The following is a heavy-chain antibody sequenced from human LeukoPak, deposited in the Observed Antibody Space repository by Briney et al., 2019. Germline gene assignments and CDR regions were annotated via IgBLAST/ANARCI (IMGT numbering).Heavy chain of an antibody. CDR2: IYYSGST. J-gene: IGHJ4*02. V-gene: IGHV4-59*01. D-gene: IGHD3-16*01. CDR1: GGFISSYY. CDR3: ARGGAYFDY. Sequence: SETLSLTCTVSGGFISSYYWSWIRQPPGKGLEWIGYIYYSGSTNYNPSLKSRVTISVDTSKNQFSLKLSSVTAADTAVYYCARGGAYFDYWGQGTLVTVSS.